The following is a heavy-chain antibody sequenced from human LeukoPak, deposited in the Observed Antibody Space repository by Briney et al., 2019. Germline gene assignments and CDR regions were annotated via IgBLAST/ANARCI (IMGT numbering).Heavy chain of an antibody. Sequence: SETLSLTCTVSGYSISSGYYWGWIRQPPGKGLEWIGSIYHSGSTYYNPSLKSRVTISVDTSKNQLSLKLSSVTAADTAVYYCARDLYCSSTSCYGWFDPWGQGTLVTVSS. V-gene: IGHV4-38-2*02. CDR1: GYSISSGYY. CDR2: IYHSGST. J-gene: IGHJ5*02. CDR3: ARDLYCSSTSCYGWFDP. D-gene: IGHD2-2*01.